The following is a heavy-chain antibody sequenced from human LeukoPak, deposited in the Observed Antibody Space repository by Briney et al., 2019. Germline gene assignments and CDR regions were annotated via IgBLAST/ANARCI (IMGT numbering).Heavy chain of an antibody. V-gene: IGHV3-30-3*02. CDR1: GFTFSSYG. CDR3: AKDVAWFGELFFDF. CDR2: ISYDGSNK. J-gene: IGHJ4*02. Sequence: GGSLRLSCVASGFTFSSYGMHWVRQAPGKGLEWVAVISYDGSNKYYADSVKGRFTISRENSKNTLYLQMNSLRAEDTAVYYCAKDVAWFGELFFDFWGQGTLVTVSS. D-gene: IGHD3-10*01.